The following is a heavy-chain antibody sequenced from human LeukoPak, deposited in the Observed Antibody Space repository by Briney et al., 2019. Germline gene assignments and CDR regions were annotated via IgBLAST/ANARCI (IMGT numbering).Heavy chain of an antibody. CDR3: ARGILYPAFYFDY. V-gene: IGHV3-23*01. J-gene: IGHJ4*02. Sequence: GGSLRLSCAASGFTFSSYAMSWVRRAPGKGLEWVSGISGSGGSTFYADSVKGRFTISRDNSKSTLSLQMNSLRAEDTAVYYCARGILYPAFYFDYWGQGTLVTVSS. CDR2: ISGSGGST. CDR1: GFTFSSYA. D-gene: IGHD3-3*02.